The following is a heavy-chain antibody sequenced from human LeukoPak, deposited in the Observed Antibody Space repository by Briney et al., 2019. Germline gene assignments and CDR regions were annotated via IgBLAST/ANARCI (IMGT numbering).Heavy chain of an antibody. CDR3: ATVVGGPSGYSSSWYYDY. Sequence: GASVKVSCKASGGTFSSYAISWVRQAPGQGLEWMGGIIPIFGTANYAQKFQGRVTITTDESTSTAYMELSSLRSEDTAVYYCATVVGGPSGYSSSWYYDYWGQGTLVTVSS. CDR1: GGTFSSYA. D-gene: IGHD6-13*01. V-gene: IGHV1-69*05. J-gene: IGHJ4*02. CDR2: IIPIFGTA.